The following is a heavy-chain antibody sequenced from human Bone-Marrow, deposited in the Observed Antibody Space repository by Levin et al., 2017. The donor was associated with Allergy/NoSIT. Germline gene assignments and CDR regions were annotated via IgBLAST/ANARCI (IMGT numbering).Heavy chain of an antibody. Sequence: TGGSLRLSCAASGFTFSSYGMHWVRQAPGKGLEWVAVIWYDGSNKYYADSVKGRFTISRDNSKNTLYLQMNSLRAEDTAVYYCARIGAKWEPFDYWGQGTLVTVSS. CDR2: IWYDGSNK. CDR1: GFTFSSYG. CDR3: ARIGAKWEPFDY. D-gene: IGHD1-26*01. J-gene: IGHJ4*02. V-gene: IGHV3-33*01.